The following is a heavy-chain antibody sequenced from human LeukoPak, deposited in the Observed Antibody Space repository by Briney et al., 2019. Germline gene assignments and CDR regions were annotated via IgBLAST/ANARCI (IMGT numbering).Heavy chain of an antibody. D-gene: IGHD3-3*01. J-gene: IGHJ4*02. V-gene: IGHV3-30*03. Sequence: GGSLRLSCAASGFTFSSYGTHWVRQAPGKGLEWVAVISYDGSNKYYADSVKGRFTISRDNSKNTLYLQMNSLRAEDTAVYYCASRGFYYDFWSAADYWGQGTLVTVSS. CDR3: ASRGFYYDFWSAADY. CDR1: GFTFSSYG. CDR2: ISYDGSNK.